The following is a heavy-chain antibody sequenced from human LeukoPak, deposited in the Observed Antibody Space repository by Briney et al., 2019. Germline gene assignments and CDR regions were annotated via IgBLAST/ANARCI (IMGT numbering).Heavy chain of an antibody. V-gene: IGHV4-59*01. Sequence: SETLSLTCSVSGDSFNSDFWSWIRQPPGKGLEWIGYISYSGSTNYNPSLQSRATMSLDTSKNQFSLNLNSVTAADTAVYFCARAPNWNYFDDWGQGTLVTVSS. J-gene: IGHJ4*02. D-gene: IGHD1-20*01. CDR1: GDSFNSDF. CDR3: ARAPNWNYFDD. CDR2: ISYSGST.